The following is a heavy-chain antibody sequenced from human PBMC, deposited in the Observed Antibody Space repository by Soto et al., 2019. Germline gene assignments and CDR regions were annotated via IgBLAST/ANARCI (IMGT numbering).Heavy chain of an antibody. Sequence: SETLSLTCAVSGGSTSDKSYFWDCVRQSPGKGLEWIGSMYYSGSSYYNPSLKSRVAISVDTSKNQFSLKLRSVTAADTAVYFCARQRLLRLKPDFDIWGQGTLVNVSS. V-gene: IGHV4-39*01. CDR3: ARQRLLRLKPDFDI. J-gene: IGHJ4*02. CDR2: MYYSGSS. D-gene: IGHD5-12*01. CDR1: GGSTSDKSYF.